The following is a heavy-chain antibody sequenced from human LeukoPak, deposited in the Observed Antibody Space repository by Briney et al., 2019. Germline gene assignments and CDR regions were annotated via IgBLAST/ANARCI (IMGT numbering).Heavy chain of an antibody. Sequence: SETLSLTCAVSGGSISSSNWWSWVRQPPGKGLEWIGEIYHSGSTNYNPSLKSRVTISVDKSKNQFSLKLSSVTAADTAVYYCARDRVGATMYYYGMDVWGQGTTVTVSS. J-gene: IGHJ6*02. CDR3: ARDRVGATMYYYGMDV. D-gene: IGHD1-26*01. CDR1: GGSISSSNW. CDR2: IYHSGST. V-gene: IGHV4-4*02.